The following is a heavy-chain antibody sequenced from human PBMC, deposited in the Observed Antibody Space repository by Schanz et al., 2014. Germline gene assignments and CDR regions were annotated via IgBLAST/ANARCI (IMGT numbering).Heavy chain of an antibody. V-gene: IGHV3-11*01. CDR3: AKGRFGELSAFDI. CDR1: GLTFTSAW. Sequence: VQLVESGGGLVKPGGSLRLSCATSGLTFTSAWMSWVRQAPGKGLEWISYITYNGGTIYYADSVKGRFTISRDNSKNTLYLQMNSLRAEDTAVYYCAKGRFGELSAFDIWGQGTMVTVSS. D-gene: IGHD3-10*01. CDR2: ITYNGGTI. J-gene: IGHJ3*02.